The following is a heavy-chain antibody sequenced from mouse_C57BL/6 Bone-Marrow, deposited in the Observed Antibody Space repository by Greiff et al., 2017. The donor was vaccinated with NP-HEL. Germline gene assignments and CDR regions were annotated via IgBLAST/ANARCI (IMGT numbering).Heavy chain of an antibody. J-gene: IGHJ4*01. CDR2: ISSGGSYT. CDR3: ARQVNRGPSYAMDY. V-gene: IGHV5-6*01. D-gene: IGHD2-1*01. CDR1: GFTFSSYG. Sequence: EVQRVESGGDLVKPGGSLKLSCAASGFTFSSYGMSWVRRTPDKRLEWVATISSGGSYTYYPDSVKGRFTISRDNAKNTLYLQMSSLKSEDTAMYYCARQVNRGPSYAMDYWGQGTSVTVSS.